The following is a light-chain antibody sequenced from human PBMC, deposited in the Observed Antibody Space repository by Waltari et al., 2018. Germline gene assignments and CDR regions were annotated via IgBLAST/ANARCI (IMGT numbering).Light chain of an antibody. CDR1: QGVLYSSNSKSY. V-gene: IGKV4-1*01. J-gene: IGKJ1*01. Sequence: DVVMTQSPDSLAVSLGERATINCKSSQGVLYSSNSKSYLAWDQQKPGQPPKLLIYWASTRESGVPDRFSGSVSGTDFTLTISSLQAEDVAVYYCQQYYSTPRTFGQGTKVEIK. CDR2: WAS. CDR3: QQYYSTPRT.